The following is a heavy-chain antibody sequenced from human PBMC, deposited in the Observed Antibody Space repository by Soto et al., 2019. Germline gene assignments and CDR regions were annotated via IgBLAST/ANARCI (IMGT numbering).Heavy chain of an antibody. J-gene: IGHJ5*02. D-gene: IGHD2-15*01. V-gene: IGHV4-39*01. Sequence: SETLSLTCTVSGGSISDISYCWGWIRQPPGKGLQWIGCMFYSGATYYNPSLKNRVTLSVDTSNNEFSLKLVSVTAPDTAVYYCARHKSGSDWLDPWGQGTLVTVTS. CDR2: MFYSGAT. CDR1: GGSISDISYC. CDR3: ARHKSGSDWLDP.